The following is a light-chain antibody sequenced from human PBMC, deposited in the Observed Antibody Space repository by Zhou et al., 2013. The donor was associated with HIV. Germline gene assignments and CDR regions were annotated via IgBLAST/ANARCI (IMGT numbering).Light chain of an antibody. CDR2: GAS. J-gene: IGKJ4*01. CDR1: QSVSSN. Sequence: EIVMTQSPATLSVSPGERATLSCRASQSVSSNLAWYQQKPGQAPRLLIYGASTRATGIPDRFSGSGSGTDFTLTISRLEPEDFAVYYCQQYDTSPVTFGGGPRWRSN. CDR3: QQYDTSPVT. V-gene: IGKV3D-15*01.